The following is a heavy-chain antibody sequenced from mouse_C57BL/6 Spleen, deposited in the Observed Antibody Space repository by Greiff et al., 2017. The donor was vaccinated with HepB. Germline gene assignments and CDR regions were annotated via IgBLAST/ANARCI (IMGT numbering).Heavy chain of an antibody. Sequence: QVHVKQPGAELVRPGSSVKLSCKASGYTFTSYWMHWVKQRPIQGLEWIGNIDPSDSETHYNQKFKDKATLTVDKSSSTAYMQLSSLTSEDSAVYYCARDGSSYWFAYWGQGTLVTVSA. D-gene: IGHD1-1*01. V-gene: IGHV1-52*01. CDR3: ARDGSSYWFAY. CDR1: GYTFTSYW. CDR2: IDPSDSET. J-gene: IGHJ3*01.